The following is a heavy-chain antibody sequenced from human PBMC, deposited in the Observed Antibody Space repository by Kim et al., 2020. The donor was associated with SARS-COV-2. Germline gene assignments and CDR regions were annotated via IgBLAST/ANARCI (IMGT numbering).Heavy chain of an antibody. Sequence: SETLSLTCTVSGGSISSGGYYWSWIRQRPGKGLEWIGYSYWSGSTYYNPSLKSRVTISVDMSKNLFSLKLTSVTAADTAVYYCARRPEGLASLIDVLGQG. CDR2: SYWSGST. CDR3: ARRPEGLASLIDV. V-gene: IGHV4-31*03. CDR1: GGSISSGGYY. J-gene: IGHJ6*02. D-gene: IGHD3-9*01.